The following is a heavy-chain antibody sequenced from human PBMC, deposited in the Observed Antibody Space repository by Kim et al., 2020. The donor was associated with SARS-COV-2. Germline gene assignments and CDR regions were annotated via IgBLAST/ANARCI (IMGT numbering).Heavy chain of an antibody. Sequence: GESLKISCKGSGYSFTSYWIGWVRQMPGKGLEWMGIIYPGDSDTRYSPSFQGQVTISADKSISTAYLQWSSLKASDTAMYYCAAGPLYNWNHGFNWFDPWGQGTLVTVSS. CDR3: AAGPLYNWNHGFNWFDP. V-gene: IGHV5-51*01. CDR2: IYPGDSDT. CDR1: GYSFTSYW. D-gene: IGHD1-20*01. J-gene: IGHJ5*02.